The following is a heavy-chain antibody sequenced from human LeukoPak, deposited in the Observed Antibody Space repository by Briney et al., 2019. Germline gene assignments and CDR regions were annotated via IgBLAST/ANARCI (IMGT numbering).Heavy chain of an antibody. CDR3: ARAQGDFWSGSCWFDP. V-gene: IGHV4-59*01. CDR2: IYYSGST. Sequence: SETLSLTCTVSGGSISSYYWSWIRQPPGKGLEWIGYIYYSGSTNYNPSLKSRVTISVDTSKNQFFLKLSSVTAADTAVYYCARAQGDFWSGSCWFDPWGQGTLVTVSS. D-gene: IGHD3-3*01. CDR1: GGSISSYY. J-gene: IGHJ5*02.